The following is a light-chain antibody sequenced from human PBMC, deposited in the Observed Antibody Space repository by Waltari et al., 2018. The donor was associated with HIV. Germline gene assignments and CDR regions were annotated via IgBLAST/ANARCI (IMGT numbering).Light chain of an antibody. J-gene: IGLJ3*02. CDR1: SSNIGSNY. Sequence: QSVLTQPPSASGTPGQRVTIYCSGSSSNIGSNYVSWYQQLPGTAPKLLIYRNNQRPSGVPDRFSGSKSGTSASLAISGLRSEDEADYYCAAWDDSLSGWVFGGGTKLTVL. CDR2: RNN. CDR3: AAWDDSLSGWV. V-gene: IGLV1-47*01.